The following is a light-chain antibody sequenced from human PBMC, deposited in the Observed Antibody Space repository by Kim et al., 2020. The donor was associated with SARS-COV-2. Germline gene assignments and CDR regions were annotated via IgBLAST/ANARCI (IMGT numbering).Light chain of an antibody. V-gene: IGLV3-1*01. J-gene: IGLJ2*01. Sequence: SYELTQPPSVSVSPGQTASIICSGDKLGHKYASWYQQKPGQSPVVVIYQGKNRPSGIPERFSGSSSGNTATLTISETQAMDEADYYCQAWDSNTVVFGGG. CDR3: QAWDSNTVV. CDR1: KLGHKY. CDR2: QGK.